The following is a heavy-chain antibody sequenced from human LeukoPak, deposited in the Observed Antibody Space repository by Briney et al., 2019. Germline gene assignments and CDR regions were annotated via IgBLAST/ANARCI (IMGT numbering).Heavy chain of an antibody. D-gene: IGHD2-15*01. CDR3: ARDQSRDIRVDFDY. Sequence: EASVKVSCKASGGTFSSYAISWVRQAPGQGLEWMGGIIPIFGTANYAQKFQGRVTITAYESTSTAYMELSSLRSEDTAVYYCARDQSRDIRVDFDYWGQGTLVTVSS. CDR1: GGTFSSYA. V-gene: IGHV1-69*13. J-gene: IGHJ4*02. CDR2: IIPIFGTA.